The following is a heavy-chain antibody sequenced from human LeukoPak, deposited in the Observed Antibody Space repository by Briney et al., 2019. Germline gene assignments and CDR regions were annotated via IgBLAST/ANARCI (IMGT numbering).Heavy chain of an antibody. CDR1: GFTFRTSG. CDR3: ARDKDWYLDY. CDR2: DGTNT. D-gene: IGHD3/OR15-3a*01. Sequence: QSGGSLRLSCAASGFTFRTSGMHWVRQAPAKGLEWVAIDGTNTYYTDSVKGRFTISRDNSKNTLYLQMNSLSGEDTAVYYCARDKDWYLDYWGQGTLVTVSS. V-gene: IGHV3-33*01. J-gene: IGHJ4*02.